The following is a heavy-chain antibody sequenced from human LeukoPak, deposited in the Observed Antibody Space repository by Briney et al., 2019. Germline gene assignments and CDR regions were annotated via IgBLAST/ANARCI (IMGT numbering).Heavy chain of an antibody. Sequence: SETLSLTCTVSGGSISSGDYYWSWIRQPPGKGLEWIGYIYYSGGTYYNPSLKSRVTISVDTSKIQFSLKLSSVTAADTAVYYCARVGGTMIGGRFDPWGQEPWSPSPQ. CDR3: ARVGGTMIGGRFDP. D-gene: IGHD3-10*02. J-gene: IGHJ5*02. V-gene: IGHV4-30-4*01. CDR1: GGSISSGDYY. CDR2: IYYSGGT.